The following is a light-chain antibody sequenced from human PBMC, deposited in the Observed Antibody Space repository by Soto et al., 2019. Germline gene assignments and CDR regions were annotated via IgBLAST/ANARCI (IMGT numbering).Light chain of an antibody. V-gene: IGKV1-6*01. CDR1: RDVGSD. CDR2: AAS. CDR3: LQDYGDSWT. Sequence: QMTQSPSSLCASVVEKIIITCLASRDVGSDVSWYQQKPGQAPKLLIYAASNLYTGVPSRFSGSRSGTEFTLTISSLQPEDFASYYCLQDYGDSWTFGQGTKVDIK. J-gene: IGKJ1*01.